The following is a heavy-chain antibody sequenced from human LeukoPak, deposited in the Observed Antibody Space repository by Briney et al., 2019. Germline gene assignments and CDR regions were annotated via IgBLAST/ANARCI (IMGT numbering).Heavy chain of an antibody. CDR3: ARGGVKWELLLDS. CDR1: GDSINSNY. V-gene: IGHV4-38-2*02. D-gene: IGHD1-26*01. Sequence: PSETLSLTCSVSGDSINSNYWSWIRQPPGKGLEWIGSIYHSGNTYYNPSLKSRVTISVDTSKNQFSLKLSSVTAADTAVYYCARGGVKWELLLDSWGQGTLVTVSS. CDR2: IYHSGNT. J-gene: IGHJ5*01.